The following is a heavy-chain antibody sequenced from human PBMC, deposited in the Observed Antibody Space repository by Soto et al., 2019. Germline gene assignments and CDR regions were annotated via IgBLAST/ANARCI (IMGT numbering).Heavy chain of an antibody. CDR3: ARPVTYCSGGSCYSEDYFDY. J-gene: IGHJ4*02. CDR1: GYTFTSYA. D-gene: IGHD2-15*01. CDR2: INAGNGKR. Sequence: ASVKVSCKASGYTFTSYAMHWVRQAPGQRLEWMGWINAGNGKRKYSQKFQGRATSTRDTPARKAYMELSSLRTEDTAVYYCARPVTYCSGGSCYSEDYFDYWGQGTLVTVSS. V-gene: IGHV1-3*01.